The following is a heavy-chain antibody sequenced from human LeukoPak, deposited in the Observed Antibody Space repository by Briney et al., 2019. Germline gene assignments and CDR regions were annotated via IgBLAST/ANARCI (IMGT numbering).Heavy chain of an antibody. CDR1: GYTFTSYY. J-gene: IGHJ4*02. D-gene: IGHD5-18*01. V-gene: IGHV1-46*01. CDR2: INPSGGST. Sequence: ASVKVSCKASGYTFTSYYIHWVRQAPGQGLEWMGIINPSGGSTSYAQKFQGRVTMTTDTSTSTVYMELSSLRSEDTAVYYCARARGYSYGYVPGLDYWGQGTLVTVYS. CDR3: ARARGYSYGYVPGLDY.